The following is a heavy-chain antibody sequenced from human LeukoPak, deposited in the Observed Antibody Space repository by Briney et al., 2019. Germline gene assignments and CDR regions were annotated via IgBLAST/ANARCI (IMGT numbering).Heavy chain of an antibody. Sequence: GGSLRLSCAASGFTFSNYAMNWVRQAPGKGLEWVSYISSSSRTIYYADSVKGRFTISRDNAKDSVYLQMNSLRAEDTAVYFCAKAAPASGYDYWGQGTLVTVSS. CDR3: AKAAPASGYDY. CDR1: GFTFSNYA. D-gene: IGHD6-13*01. CDR2: ISSSSRTI. V-gene: IGHV3-48*01. J-gene: IGHJ4*02.